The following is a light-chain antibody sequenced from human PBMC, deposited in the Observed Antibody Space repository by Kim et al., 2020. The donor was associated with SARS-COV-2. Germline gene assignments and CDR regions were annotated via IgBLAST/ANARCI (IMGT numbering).Light chain of an antibody. CDR1: KLGSKY. CDR3: PAWDSTTAV. CDR2: QDK. Sequence: SYELTQPPSVSVSPGQTASITCSGDKLGSKYVCWYQQKPGQSPVVVIYQDKKRPSGIPERISASNSGNTATLTISGTQAMDEADYYCPAWDSTTAVFGGG. V-gene: IGLV3-1*01. J-gene: IGLJ2*01.